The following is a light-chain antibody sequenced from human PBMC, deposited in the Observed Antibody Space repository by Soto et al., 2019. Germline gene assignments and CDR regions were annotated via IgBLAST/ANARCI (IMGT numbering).Light chain of an antibody. CDR1: QSISSY. V-gene: IGKV1-39*01. J-gene: IGKJ4*01. CDR2: AAS. Sequence: DIQMTQSPSSLSASVGDRVTITCRASQSISSYLNWYQQKPGKAPKLRIYAASSLQSGVPSRFSGSGSGTDFTLTISSLQPEDFATYYCQQSYTFGGGTKVEIK. CDR3: QQSYT.